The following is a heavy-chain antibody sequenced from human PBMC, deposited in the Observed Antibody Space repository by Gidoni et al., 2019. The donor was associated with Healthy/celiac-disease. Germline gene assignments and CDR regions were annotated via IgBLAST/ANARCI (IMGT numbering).Heavy chain of an antibody. V-gene: IGHV1-18*01. CDR2: ISAYNGNT. J-gene: IGHJ6*02. CDR3: ARDLTAVTNVYYYYYYGMDV. Sequence: QVQLVQSGAEVQKPGASVKVSCKASGYTFTSYGISWVRQAPGQGLEGMGWISAYNGNTNYAQKLQGRVTMTTDTSTRTAYMELRSLRSDDTAVYYCARDLTAVTNVYYYYYYGMDVWGQGTTVTVSS. CDR1: GYTFTSYG. D-gene: IGHD4-17*01.